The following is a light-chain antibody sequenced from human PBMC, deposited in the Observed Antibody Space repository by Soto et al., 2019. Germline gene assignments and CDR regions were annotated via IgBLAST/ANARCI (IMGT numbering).Light chain of an antibody. Sequence: QSFLTQPASVSGSPGQSITISCTGTSSDVGGYNYVSWYQQYPGKAPKVMIYEVTNRPSGVSNRFSGSKSGNTASLTISGLQAEDEADYYCISYTSSNTLIFGGGTKVTVL. J-gene: IGLJ2*01. CDR1: SSDVGGYNY. V-gene: IGLV2-14*01. CDR2: EVT. CDR3: ISYTSSNTLI.